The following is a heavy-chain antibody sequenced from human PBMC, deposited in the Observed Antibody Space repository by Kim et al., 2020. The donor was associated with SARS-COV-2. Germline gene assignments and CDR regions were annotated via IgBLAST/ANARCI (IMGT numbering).Heavy chain of an antibody. CDR1: GGSISSGSYY. V-gene: IGHV4-31*03. CDR3: ARAHRTMLGVGEYMDV. D-gene: IGHD3-3*01. CDR2: IYYSGST. Sequence: SETLSLTCTVSGGSISSGSYYWSSIRQHPGKGLEWIGYIYYSGSTYYNPSLKSRVTISVDTSKNQFSLKLSSVTAADTAVYYCARAHRTMLGVGEYMDVWGQGTTVTVSS. J-gene: IGHJ6*02.